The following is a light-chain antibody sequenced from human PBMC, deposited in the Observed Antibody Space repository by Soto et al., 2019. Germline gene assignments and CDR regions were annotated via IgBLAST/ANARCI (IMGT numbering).Light chain of an antibody. CDR1: QSISTY. V-gene: IGKV1-39*01. J-gene: IGKJ2*02. Sequence: DIQMTQSPSSLSASVGDRVTITCRVSQSISTYLNWYQQKVGKAPKLLIYAASSLQRGVPSRFSGRGSGTDFTLTISSLQPEDFATYYCQQRYSTPRTFGQGTKLEIK. CDR2: AAS. CDR3: QQRYSTPRT.